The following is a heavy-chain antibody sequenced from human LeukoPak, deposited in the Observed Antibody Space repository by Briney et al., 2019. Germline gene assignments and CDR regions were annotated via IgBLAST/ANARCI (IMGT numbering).Heavy chain of an antibody. CDR2: IWYDGSNK. D-gene: IGHD6-13*01. J-gene: IGHJ4*02. CDR3: ARDANHLIAAAGTTYYFDY. V-gene: IGHV3-33*01. Sequence: GGSLRLSCAASGFTFSTCGMHWVRQAPGKGLEWVAVIWYDGSNKYYADSVKGRFTISRDNSKNTLYLQMNSLRAEDTAVYYCARDANHLIAAAGTTYYFDYWGQGTLVTVSS. CDR1: GFTFSTCG.